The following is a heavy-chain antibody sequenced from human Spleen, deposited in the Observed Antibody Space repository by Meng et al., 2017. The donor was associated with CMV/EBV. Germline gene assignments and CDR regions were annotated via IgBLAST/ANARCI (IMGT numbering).Heavy chain of an antibody. CDR1: GFTFSHYE. J-gene: IGHJ4*02. CDR2: IGNSGTTI. CDR3: AKEDGGLYGVIVS. D-gene: IGHD4-17*01. Sequence: GESLKISCAASGFTFSHYEMNWVRQAPGKGLEWISYIGNSGTTIYYTDSVKGRFTVSRDNAKNSLYLQMNSLRAEDTAIYYCAKEDGGLYGVIVSWGQGTLVTVSS. V-gene: IGHV3-48*03.